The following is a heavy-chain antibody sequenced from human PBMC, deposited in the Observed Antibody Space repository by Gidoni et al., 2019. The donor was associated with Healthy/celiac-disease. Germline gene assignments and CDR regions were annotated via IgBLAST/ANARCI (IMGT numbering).Heavy chain of an antibody. D-gene: IGHD6-19*01. Sequence: QVQLQESGPGLVKPSGTLSRTCAVSGGSISSSNWWSWVRQPPGKGLEWIGEIYHSGSTNYNPSLKSRVTISVDKSKNQFSLKLSSVTAADTAVYYCARDHRFPVAGTSYNWFDPWGQGTLVTVSS. J-gene: IGHJ5*02. CDR2: IYHSGST. V-gene: IGHV4-4*02. CDR3: ARDHRFPVAGTSYNWFDP. CDR1: GGSISSSNW.